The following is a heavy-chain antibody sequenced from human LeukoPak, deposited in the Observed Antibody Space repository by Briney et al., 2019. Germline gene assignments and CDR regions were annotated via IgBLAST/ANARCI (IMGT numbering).Heavy chain of an antibody. J-gene: IGHJ4*02. D-gene: IGHD6-13*01. CDR3: ARGPPNGYSSSWYYFDY. CDR1: GFTFSIYA. V-gene: IGHV3-23*01. CDR2: ISGSGGTT. Sequence: GGSLRLSCAASGFTFSIYAMSWVRQAPGKGLEWVSAISGSGGTTYYADSVKGRFTISRDNSKNTLYLQMNSLRAEDTAVYYCARGPPNGYSSSWYYFDYWGQGTLVTVSS.